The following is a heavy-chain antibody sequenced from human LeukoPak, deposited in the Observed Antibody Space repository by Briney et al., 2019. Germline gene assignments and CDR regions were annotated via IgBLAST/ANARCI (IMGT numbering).Heavy chain of an antibody. J-gene: IGHJ4*02. V-gene: IGHV3-23*01. CDR2: IFPSGGEI. D-gene: IGHD2-8*02. CDR1: GFTFSTFA. CDR3: ATYRQVLLPFES. Sequence: GGSLRLSCAASGFTFSTFAMIWVRQPPGKGLEWVSGIFPSGGEIHYADSVRGRFTISRDNSKSTLSLEMNSLRAEDTAIYYCATYRQVLLPFESWGQGTLVTVSS.